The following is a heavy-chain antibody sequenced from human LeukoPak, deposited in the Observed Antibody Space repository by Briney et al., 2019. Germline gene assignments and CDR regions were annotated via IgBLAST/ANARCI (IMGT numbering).Heavy chain of an antibody. CDR1: GFTFDDYA. CDR3: ARDNRRIQDY. CDR2: ISWNSGSI. V-gene: IGHV3-9*01. Sequence: GRSLRLSCAASGFTFDDYAMHWVRQAPGKGLEWVSGISWNSGSIGYADSVKGRFTISRDNAKNTLYLQMNSLRAEDTAVYYCARDNRRIQDYWGQGTLVTVSS. J-gene: IGHJ4*02.